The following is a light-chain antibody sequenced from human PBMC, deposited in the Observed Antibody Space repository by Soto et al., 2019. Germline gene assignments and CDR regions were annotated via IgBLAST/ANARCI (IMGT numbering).Light chain of an antibody. CDR3: QQRNYWLS. V-gene: IGKV3-15*01. J-gene: IGKJ4*01. CDR1: QSVSDN. Sequence: EIVMTQSPATLSVSAGDRATLSCRASQSVSDNLAWYQQKPGQAPRLLIYGASIRATGVPARLSGSGYGTEFTLTISNLQSDDFAIYYCQQRNYWLSFGGGTKVEIK. CDR2: GAS.